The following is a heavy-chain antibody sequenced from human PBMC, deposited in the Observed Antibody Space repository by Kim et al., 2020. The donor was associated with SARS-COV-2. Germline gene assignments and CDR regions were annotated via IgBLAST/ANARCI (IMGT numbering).Heavy chain of an antibody. CDR2: ISGSGGST. V-gene: IGHV3-23*01. CDR1: GFTFSSYA. CDR3: AKDGGPGPAATARYYGMDV. Sequence: GGSLRLSCAASGFTFSSYAMSWVRQAPGKGLEWVSAISGSGGSTYYADSVKGRFTISRDNSKNTLYLQMNSLRAEDTAVYYCAKDGGPGPAATARYYGMDVWGQGTTVTVSS. J-gene: IGHJ6*02. D-gene: IGHD2-2*01.